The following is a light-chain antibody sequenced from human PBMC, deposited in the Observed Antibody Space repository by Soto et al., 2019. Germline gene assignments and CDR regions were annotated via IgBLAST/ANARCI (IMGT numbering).Light chain of an antibody. V-gene: IGLV2-14*01. CDR3: SSYTTSSTWV. CDR1: SSDVGGYNY. J-gene: IGLJ3*02. CDR2: EVS. Sequence: QSVLTQPASVSGSPGQSITISCPGTSSDVGGYNYVSWFQQHPGKAPKLMLSEVSNRPSGVSNRFSGSKSGNTASLTISGLQAEDEADYYCSSYTTSSTWVFGGGTKLTVL.